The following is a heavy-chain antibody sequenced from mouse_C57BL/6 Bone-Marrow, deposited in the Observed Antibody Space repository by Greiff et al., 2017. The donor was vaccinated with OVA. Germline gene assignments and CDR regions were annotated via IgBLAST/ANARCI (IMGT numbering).Heavy chain of an antibody. D-gene: IGHD1-1*01. CDR3: ARGRYYGRYFDV. Sequence: VQLQQPGAELVRPGSSVKLSCKASGYTFTSYWMDWVKQRPGQGLEWIGNIYPSDSETHYNQKFKDKATLTVDKSSSTAYMQRSSLTSEDSAVYYGARGRYYGRYFDVWGTGTTVTVSS. CDR1: GYTFTSYW. V-gene: IGHV1-61*01. CDR2: IYPSDSET. J-gene: IGHJ1*03.